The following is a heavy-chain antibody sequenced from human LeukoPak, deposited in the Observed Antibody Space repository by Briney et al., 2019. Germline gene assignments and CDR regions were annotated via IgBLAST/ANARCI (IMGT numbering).Heavy chain of an antibody. CDR3: ARVGGRTTWGPTMSDSSGYYYNY. J-gene: IGHJ4*02. D-gene: IGHD3-22*01. CDR1: GYTFTGYY. V-gene: IGHV1-2*06. CDR2: INPNSGST. Sequence: ASVKVSCKASGYTFTGYYMHWVRQAPGQGLEWMGRINPNSGSTNYAQKFQGRVTMTRDTSISTAYMELSRLRSDDTAVYYCARVGGRTTWGPTMSDSSGYYYNYWGQGTLVTVSS.